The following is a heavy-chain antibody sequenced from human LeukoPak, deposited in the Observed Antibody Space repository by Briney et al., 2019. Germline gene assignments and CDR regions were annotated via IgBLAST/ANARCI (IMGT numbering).Heavy chain of an antibody. Sequence: SETLSLTCTVSGGSISSYYWSWIRQPAGKGLEWIGRIYTSGSTNYNPSLKSRVTMSVDTSKNQFSLKLSSVTAADTAVYYCAIEVTVIAADYYFDYWGQGTLVTVSS. CDR3: AIEVTVIAADYYFDY. D-gene: IGHD6-13*01. J-gene: IGHJ4*02. CDR1: GGSISSYY. V-gene: IGHV4-4*07. CDR2: IYTSGST.